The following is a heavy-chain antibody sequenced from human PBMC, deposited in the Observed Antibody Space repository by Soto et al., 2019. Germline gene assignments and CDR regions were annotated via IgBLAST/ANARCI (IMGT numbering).Heavy chain of an antibody. J-gene: IGHJ3*02. Sequence: GGSLRLSCAASGFTFSGSAMHWVRQASGKGLEWVGRIRSKANSYATAYAASVKGRFTISRDDSKNTAYLQMNSLKTEDTAVYYCTNNFYYDSSGYQDAFDIWGQGTMVTVSS. CDR2: IRSKANSYAT. CDR3: TNNFYYDSSGYQDAFDI. CDR1: GFTFSGSA. D-gene: IGHD3-22*01. V-gene: IGHV3-73*01.